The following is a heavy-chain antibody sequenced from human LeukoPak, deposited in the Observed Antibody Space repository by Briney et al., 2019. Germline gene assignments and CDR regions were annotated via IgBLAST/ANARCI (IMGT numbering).Heavy chain of an antibody. CDR3: ARARKSGGITMIRGVKDRGWFDP. Sequence: GGSLRLSCAASGFTFSNYGMHWVRQAPGKGLEWVAFIRYDGSNKSYADSVKGRFTISRDNSKNTLYLQMNSLRAEDAAVYYCARARKSGGITMIRGVKDRGWFDPWGQGTLVTVSS. V-gene: IGHV3-30*02. CDR2: IRYDGSNK. D-gene: IGHD3-10*01. J-gene: IGHJ5*02. CDR1: GFTFSNYG.